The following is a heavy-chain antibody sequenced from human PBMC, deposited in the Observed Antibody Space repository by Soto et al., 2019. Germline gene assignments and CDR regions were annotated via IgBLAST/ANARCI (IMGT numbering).Heavy chain of an antibody. CDR3: ARPHGIAVAGPVDY. CDR2: IWYDGSNK. V-gene: IGHV3-33*01. D-gene: IGHD6-19*01. CDR1: GFTFSSYG. Sequence: GGSLRLSCAASGFTFSSYGMHWVRQAPGKGLEWVAVIWYDGSNKYYADSVKGRFTISRDNSKNTLYLQMNSLRAEDTAVYYCARPHGIAVAGPVDYWGQGTLVTVPQ. J-gene: IGHJ4*02.